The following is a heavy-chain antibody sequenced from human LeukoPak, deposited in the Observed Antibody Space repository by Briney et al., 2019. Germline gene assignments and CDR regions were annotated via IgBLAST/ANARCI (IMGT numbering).Heavy chain of an antibody. CDR1: GGSISSGGYY. J-gene: IGHJ3*02. D-gene: IGHD3-10*01. Sequence: SETLSLTCTVSGGSISSGGYYWSWIRQHPGKGLEWIGYIYYSGSTYYNPSLKSRVTILVDTSKNQFSLKLSSVTAADTAVYYCARAPRITMVRGVINAFDIWGQGTMVTVSS. CDR2: IYYSGST. CDR3: ARAPRITMVRGVINAFDI. V-gene: IGHV4-31*03.